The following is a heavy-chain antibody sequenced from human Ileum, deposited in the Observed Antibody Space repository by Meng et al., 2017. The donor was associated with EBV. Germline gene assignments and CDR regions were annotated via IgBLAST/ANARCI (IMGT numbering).Heavy chain of an antibody. CDR1: GFTFSDYY. J-gene: IGHJ4*02. V-gene: IGHV3-11*01. CDR3: ARENSGGFSGCDY. D-gene: IGHD5-12*01. Sequence: QLGVSGGGLVKPGGSLRLSCAASGFTFSDYYMSWIRQAPGKGLEWLSYITSSGHAVEYADSVKGRFTISRDNAKNSLYLQMNSLRAEDTAVYYCARENSGGFSGCDYWGQGTLVTVSS. CDR2: ITSSGHAV.